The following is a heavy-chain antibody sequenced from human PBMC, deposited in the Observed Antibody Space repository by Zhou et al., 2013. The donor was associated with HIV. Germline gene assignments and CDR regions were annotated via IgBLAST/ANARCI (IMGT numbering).Heavy chain of an antibody. CDR1: GGTFSSHV. CDR3: ARDQPKPYYYDSRGYYYSGPNWFDP. CDR2: IIPIFGTA. V-gene: IGHV1-69*12. Sequence: QVQLVQSGAEVKKPGSSVKVSCKASGGTFSSHVISWVRQAPGQGLEWMGGIIPIFGTANYAQKFQGRVTITADESTSTAYMELSSLRSEDTAVYYCARDQPKPYYYDSRGYYYSGPNWFDPGAREPWSPSPQ. D-gene: IGHD3-22*01. J-gene: IGHJ5*02.